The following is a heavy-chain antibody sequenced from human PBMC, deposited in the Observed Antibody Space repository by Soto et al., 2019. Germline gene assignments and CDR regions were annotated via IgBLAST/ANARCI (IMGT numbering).Heavy chain of an antibody. CDR2: ISGSSGET. Sequence: ASVKVSCKASGYSIVNFGFSWVRQAPGQGLEWMGWISGSSGETRYAQTLQGRVTMTTDTSTSKAYMELKSHNSDDTADYFCAKDFFSTLASHYCDICGQGTLVTVSS. D-gene: IGHD2-2*01. CDR1: GYSIVNFG. V-gene: IGHV1-18*01. CDR3: AKDFFSTLASHYCDI. J-gene: IGHJ4*02.